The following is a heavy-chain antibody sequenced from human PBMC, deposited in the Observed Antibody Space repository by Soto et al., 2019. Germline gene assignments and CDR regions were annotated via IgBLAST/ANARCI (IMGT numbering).Heavy chain of an antibody. CDR1: GGTFSSYA. D-gene: IGHD2-2*02. CDR3: ARDKLYTIPYAFDI. CDR2: IIPIFGTE. Sequence: QVQLVQSGAEVKKPGSSVKVSCKASGGTFSSYAISWVRQAPGQGLEWMGGIIPIFGTENYEQKFQGRVTITADKSTSTAYMELISLRSEETAVYYCARDKLYTIPYAFDIWGQGTMVTVSS. V-gene: IGHV1-69*06. J-gene: IGHJ3*02.